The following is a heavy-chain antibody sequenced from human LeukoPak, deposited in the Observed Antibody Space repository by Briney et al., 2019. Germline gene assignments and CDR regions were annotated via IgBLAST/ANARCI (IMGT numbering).Heavy chain of an antibody. CDR1: GIDISYHY. J-gene: IGHJ4*02. CDR3: ARVWFGYFFQ. CDR2: IHTGGTT. Sequence: GGSLRLSCVASGIDISYHYVGWVRQAPGKGLEWVSVIHTGGTTHYADSVKGRFTISKDNSNNTVFLQMNGVRVEDTAVYYCARVWFGYFFQWGQGVLVTVSS. V-gene: IGHV3-53*01. D-gene: IGHD3-10*01.